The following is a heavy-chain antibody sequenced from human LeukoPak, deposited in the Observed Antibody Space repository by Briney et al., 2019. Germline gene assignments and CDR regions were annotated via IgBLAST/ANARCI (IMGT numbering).Heavy chain of an antibody. CDR2: ISSSSSTI. J-gene: IGHJ4*02. V-gene: IGHV3-48*01. CDR1: GFTFSSYS. D-gene: IGHD6-19*01. Sequence: GGSLRLSCAASGFTFSSYSMNWVRQAPGKGLEWVSYISSSSSTIYYADSVKGRFTISRDNSKNTLYLQMNSLRAEDTAVYYCASAGSVAVALEMGYWGQGTLVTVSS. CDR3: ASAGSVAVALEMGY.